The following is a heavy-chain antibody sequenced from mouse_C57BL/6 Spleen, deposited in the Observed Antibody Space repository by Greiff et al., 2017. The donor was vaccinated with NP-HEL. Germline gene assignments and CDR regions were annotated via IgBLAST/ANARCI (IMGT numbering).Heavy chain of an antibody. D-gene: IGHD1-1*01. Sequence: QVQLQQPGAELVMPGASVKLSCKASGYTFTSYWMHWVKQRPGQGLEWIGEIDPSDSYTNYNQKFKGKSTLTVDKSSSTAYMQLISLTSEDSAVYYCARGIGNYYGSSYGYFDVWGTGTTVTVSS. J-gene: IGHJ1*03. CDR2: IDPSDSYT. CDR1: GYTFTSYW. CDR3: ARGIGNYYGSSYGYFDV. V-gene: IGHV1-69*01.